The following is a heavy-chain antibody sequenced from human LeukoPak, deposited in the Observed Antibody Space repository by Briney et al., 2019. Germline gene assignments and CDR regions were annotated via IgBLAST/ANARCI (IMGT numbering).Heavy chain of an antibody. CDR1: GFTFSDYW. J-gene: IGHJ4*02. V-gene: IGHV3-7*01. CDR2: IKQYGSEK. CDR3: ARVLVEMATITPLFDY. Sequence: GGSLRLSCAASGFTFSDYWMTWVRQAPGKGLEWVANIKQYGSEKYFADSLKGRFTISRDNAKNSLYLQMISLRAGDTAVYYCARVLVEMATITPLFDYWGQGTLVTVSS. D-gene: IGHD5-24*01.